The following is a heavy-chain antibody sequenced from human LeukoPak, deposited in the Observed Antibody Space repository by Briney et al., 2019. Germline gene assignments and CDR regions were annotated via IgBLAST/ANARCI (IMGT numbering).Heavy chain of an antibody. CDR2: ISAYNGNT. V-gene: IGHV1-18*01. D-gene: IGHD6-19*01. CDR3: ARYGQWLADPKNLFDY. Sequence: GASVNVSCTASGYTFTSYGISWVRQAPGQGLEWMGWISAYNGNTDYAQKLQGRVTMTTDTSTSTAYMELRSLRSDDTAVYYCARYGQWLADPKNLFDYWGQGTLVTVSS. J-gene: IGHJ4*02. CDR1: GYTFTSYG.